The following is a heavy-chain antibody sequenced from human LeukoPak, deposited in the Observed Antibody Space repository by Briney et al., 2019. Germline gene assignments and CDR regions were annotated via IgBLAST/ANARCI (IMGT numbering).Heavy chain of an antibody. CDR3: ARPTDYCSSTTCPLDV. J-gene: IGHJ6*02. D-gene: IGHD2-2*01. CDR1: GYSFTISW. Sequence: GESLKISCKGSGYSFTISWIGWVRQMPGKGLEWMGIIYPGDSGTKYSPSFQGQVTISADKSISTAYLQWSSLKASDTAMYYCARPTDYCSSTTCPLDVWGQGTTVTVSS. CDR2: IYPGDSGT. V-gene: IGHV5-51*01.